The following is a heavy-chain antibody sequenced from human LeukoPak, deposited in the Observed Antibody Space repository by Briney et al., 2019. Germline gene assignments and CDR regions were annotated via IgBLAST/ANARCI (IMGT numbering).Heavy chain of an antibody. Sequence: SETLSLTCTVSGGSISSYYWSWIRQPPGKGLEWIGYIYYSGSTNYNPSLKSRVTISVDTSKNQFSLKLSSVTAADTAVYYCARGTYYYDSSVGYWGQGTLVAVSS. CDR1: GGSISSYY. V-gene: IGHV4-59*01. CDR3: ARGTYYYDSSVGY. CDR2: IYYSGST. J-gene: IGHJ4*02. D-gene: IGHD3-22*01.